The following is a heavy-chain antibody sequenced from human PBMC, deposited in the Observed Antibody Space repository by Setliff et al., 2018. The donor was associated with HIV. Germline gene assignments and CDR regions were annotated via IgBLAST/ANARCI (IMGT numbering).Heavy chain of an antibody. Sequence: SETLSLTCAVSGYSISSGYYWGWIRQPPGKGLEWIGSIYHSGSTYYNPSLKSRVTISVDTSKNQFSLKLSSVTAADTAVYYCARPGIGDSSSWYYFDYWGQGTLVTVS. CDR2: IYHSGST. V-gene: IGHV4-38-2*01. J-gene: IGHJ4*02. CDR3: ARPGIGDSSSWYYFDY. D-gene: IGHD6-13*01. CDR1: GYSISSGYY.